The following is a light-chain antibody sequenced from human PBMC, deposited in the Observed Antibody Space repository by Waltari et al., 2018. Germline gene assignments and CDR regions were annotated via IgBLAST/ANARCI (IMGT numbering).Light chain of an antibody. J-gene: IGKJ2*01. CDR3: QQYHSFPYT. CDR2: WAS. CDR1: QSVLYSSNNKDY. V-gene: IGKV4-1*01. Sequence: DIVMTQSPDSLAVSLGERATINCKSGQSVLYSSNNKDYLAWYQQKPGQPPKLLFYWASTRASGVPDRFSGSGSGTDFTLTISSLQAEDVAVYYCQQYHSFPYTFGQGTKLEIK.